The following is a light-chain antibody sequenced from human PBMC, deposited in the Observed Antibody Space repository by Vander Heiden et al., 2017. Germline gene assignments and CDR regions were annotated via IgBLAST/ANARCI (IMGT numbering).Light chain of an antibody. CDR1: ALPRQY. J-gene: IGLJ2*01. CDR3: QSAASSGTYARI. V-gene: IGLV3-25*03. CDR2: KDT. Sequence: SYELTQPPSVSVSPGRTARITCSGDALPRQYAYWYQQKPGQAPLLIMYKDTERPSGIPERFSGSTSGTIVTLTISGVQAEDEADYYCQSAASSGTYARIFGGGTRLTVL.